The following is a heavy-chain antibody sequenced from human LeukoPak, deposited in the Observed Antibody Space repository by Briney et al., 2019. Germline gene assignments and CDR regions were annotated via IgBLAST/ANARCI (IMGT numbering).Heavy chain of an antibody. V-gene: IGHV3-23*01. CDR1: EFTFSSYA. CDR3: AKDGGFTLSSTSPKPFDC. D-gene: IGHD2-15*01. Sequence: GGSLRLSCAASEFTFSSYAMSWVRQAPGKGLEWVSAISGSAGITIYADSVKGRFTISRDNSKNTLYLQMNSLRAEDTAVYYCAKDGGFTLSSTSPKPFDCWGQGTLVTVSS. J-gene: IGHJ4*02. CDR2: ISGSAGIT.